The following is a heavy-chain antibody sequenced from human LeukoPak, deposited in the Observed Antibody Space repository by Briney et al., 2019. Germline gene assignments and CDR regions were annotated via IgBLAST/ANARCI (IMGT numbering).Heavy chain of an antibody. Sequence: GGSLRLSCAASGFTFRSCAIYWVRQAPGKGLEWVSGISGSGGDTYFADSVKGRFTISRDNSKNTVFLQMDSLRAEDTAVYYCARASSRGFDPWGQGTLVTVSS. J-gene: IGHJ5*02. D-gene: IGHD6-13*01. V-gene: IGHV3-23*01. CDR2: ISGSGGDT. CDR3: ARASSRGFDP. CDR1: GFTFRSCA.